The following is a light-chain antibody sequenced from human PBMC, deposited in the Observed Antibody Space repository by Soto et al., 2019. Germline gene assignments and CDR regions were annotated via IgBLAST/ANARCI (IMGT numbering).Light chain of an antibody. CDR2: DVT. J-gene: IGLJ2*01. Sequence: QSALTQPASVSGSPGQSITISCTGAASDIGVYNDISWYQQYPGKAPNLMIYDVTNRPSGVSNRFSGSKSGNMASLTISELEAEDEADYSCSSYENYNVVFGGGTKLTVL. CDR3: SSYENYNVV. V-gene: IGLV2-14*03. CDR1: ASDIGVYND.